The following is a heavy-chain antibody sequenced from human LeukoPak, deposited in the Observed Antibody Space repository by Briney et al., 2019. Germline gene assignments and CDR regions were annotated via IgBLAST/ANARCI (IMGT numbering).Heavy chain of an antibody. J-gene: IGHJ4*02. CDR3: AKDLRGYSYGYFTDY. CDR2: IGYDGSTK. Sequence: PGGSLRLSCAASGFTFSSYGMHWVRQAPGKGLEWVAFIGYDGSTKYYSDSVKGRFTISRDNSKNTLYLQMNSLRAEDTAVYYCAKDLRGYSYGYFTDYWGQGTLVTVLS. CDR1: GFTFSSYG. D-gene: IGHD5-18*01. V-gene: IGHV3-30*02.